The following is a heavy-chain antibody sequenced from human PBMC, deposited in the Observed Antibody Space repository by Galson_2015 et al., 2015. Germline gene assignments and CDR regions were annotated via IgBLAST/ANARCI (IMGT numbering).Heavy chain of an antibody. CDR2: INPSGGST. D-gene: IGHD6-19*01. J-gene: IGHJ4*02. V-gene: IGHV1-46*01. Sequence: SVKVSCKASGGSFITYAISWVRQAPGQGLEWMGIINPSGGSTSYAQKFQGRVTMTRDTSTSTVYMELSSLRSEDTAVYYCARDSLYRLDGSGWDWGQGTLVTVSS. CDR3: ARDSLYRLDGSGWD. CDR1: GGSFITYA.